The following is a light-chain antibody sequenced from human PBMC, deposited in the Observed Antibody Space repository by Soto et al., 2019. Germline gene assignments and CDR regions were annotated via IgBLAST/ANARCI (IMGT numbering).Light chain of an antibody. CDR3: QLYGSPRIT. CDR1: QSVSSSY. J-gene: IGKJ5*01. V-gene: IGKV3-20*01. Sequence: EIVLTQSPGTLSLSPGERATLSCRASQSVSSSYLAWYQQKPGQAPRLLIYGASSRATGIPDRFSGSGSGTDFTLTISRLEPEDFAVYYCQLYGSPRITFGQGTRLEIK. CDR2: GAS.